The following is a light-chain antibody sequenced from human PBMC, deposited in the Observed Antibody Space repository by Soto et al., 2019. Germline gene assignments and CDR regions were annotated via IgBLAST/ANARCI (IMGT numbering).Light chain of an antibody. V-gene: IGKV3-20*01. CDR1: QSVSSSY. J-gene: IGKJ1*01. CDR2: GAS. Sequence: EIVLTQSPGTLSLSPGERATLSCRASQSVSSSYLAWYQQKPGQAPRLLIYGASSRAPGIPDRFSGSGSGTDFTLTISRLEPEDFAVYYCKQYGSSRTCGQGTKVEIE. CDR3: KQYGSSRT.